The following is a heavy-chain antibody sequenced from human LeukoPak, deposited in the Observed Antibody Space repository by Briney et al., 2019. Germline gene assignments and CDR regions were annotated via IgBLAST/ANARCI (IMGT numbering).Heavy chain of an antibody. CDR3: AKGPCLVPAAIGCNWFDP. Sequence: GGSLRLSCAASGFTFSSYAMSLVRQAPGKGLEGVSATSGSGGSTYYADSVKGRFTISRDNSKNTLYLQMNSLRAEDTAVYYCAKGPCLVPAAIGCNWFDPWGQGTLVTVSS. J-gene: IGHJ5*02. V-gene: IGHV3-23*01. CDR1: GFTFSSYA. CDR2: TSGSGGST. D-gene: IGHD2-2*01.